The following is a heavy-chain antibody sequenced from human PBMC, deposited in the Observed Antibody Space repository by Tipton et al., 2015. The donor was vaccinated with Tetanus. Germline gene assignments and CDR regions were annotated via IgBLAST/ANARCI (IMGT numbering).Heavy chain of an antibody. D-gene: IGHD3-10*01. CDR3: ARHEVGAEVGGHGSGTAMGF. CDR1: GYSFTSYW. Sequence: EVQLVQSGAEVKKPGESLRISCKGSGYSFTSYWISWVRQMPGKGLEWMGRIDPSDSYTNYSPSFQGHVTISADKSIGTAYLQWSSLKASDTAMYYCARHEVGAEVGGHGSGTAMGFWGQGTLVTVSS. CDR2: IDPSDSYT. J-gene: IGHJ4*02. V-gene: IGHV5-10-1*01.